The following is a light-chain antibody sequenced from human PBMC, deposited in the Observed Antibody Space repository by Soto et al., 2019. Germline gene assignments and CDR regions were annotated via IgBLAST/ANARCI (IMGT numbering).Light chain of an antibody. CDR3: QQYYVPPLT. CDR1: QSVSHNTNNKNY. J-gene: IGKJ4*01. Sequence: DIVMTQSPDSLAVSLGERATINCKSSQSVSHNTNNKNYLAWYQQKPGQPPKLLIYWAATRESGVPDRFSGSGSGTDFTLTISSLQAEDVAVYYCQQYYVPPLTFGGGTKVEIK. CDR2: WAA. V-gene: IGKV4-1*01.